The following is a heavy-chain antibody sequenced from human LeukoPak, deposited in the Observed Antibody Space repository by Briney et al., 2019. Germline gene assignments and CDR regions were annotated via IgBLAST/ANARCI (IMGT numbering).Heavy chain of an antibody. CDR3: ARLGGLPGYYFDY. V-gene: IGHV4-59*08. CDR1: GGSISGNF. CDR2: IYYNGST. J-gene: IGHJ4*02. D-gene: IGHD3-10*01. Sequence: SETLSLTCTVSGGSISGNFWSWIRQPPGKGLEYIGYIYYNGSTYYNPSLKSRVTMSVDTSKNQFSLRLSSVTAADTAVYYCARLGGLPGYYFDYWGQGTLVAVSS.